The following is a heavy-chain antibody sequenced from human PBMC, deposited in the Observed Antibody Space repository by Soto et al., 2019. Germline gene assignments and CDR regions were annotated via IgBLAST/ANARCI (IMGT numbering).Heavy chain of an antibody. J-gene: IGHJ6*02. D-gene: IGHD1-20*01. Sequence: QVQLQEPGPGLVKPSETLSLTCTVSGGSISSYYWSWIRQPPGKGLEWIGYIYYSGITNYNPSLKSRVTISVDTSKNQFSLKLSSVTAADTAVYYCARYKSNYYYGMDVWGQGTTVTVSS. V-gene: IGHV4-59*01. CDR2: IYYSGIT. CDR3: ARYKSNYYYGMDV. CDR1: GGSISSYY.